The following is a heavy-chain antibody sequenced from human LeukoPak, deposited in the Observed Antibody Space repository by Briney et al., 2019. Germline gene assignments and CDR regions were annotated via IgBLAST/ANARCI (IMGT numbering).Heavy chain of an antibody. V-gene: IGHV4-59*01. CDR3: ARHGSVQDGYNSLVDY. D-gene: IGHD5-24*01. CDR1: GGSISSYY. Sequence: SETLSLTCTASGGSISSYYWSWIRQPPGKGLEWIGYIYYSGSTNYNPSLKSRVTISVDTSKNQFSLNLSSVTAADTAVYYCARHGSVQDGYNSLVDYWGQGTLVTVSS. CDR2: IYYSGST. J-gene: IGHJ4*02.